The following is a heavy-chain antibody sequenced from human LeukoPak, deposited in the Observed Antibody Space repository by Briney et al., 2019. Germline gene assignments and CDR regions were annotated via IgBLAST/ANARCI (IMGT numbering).Heavy chain of an antibody. CDR3: TTADYYGPKAFDY. V-gene: IGHV3-15*01. J-gene: IGHJ4*02. Sequence: GGSLRLSCAASGFTFSSYSMNWVRQAPGKGLEWVGRIKSKTDGGTTDYAAPVKGRLTISRDDSKNTLYLQMNSLKTEDTAVYYCTTADYYGPKAFDYWGQGTLVTVSS. CDR2: IKSKTDGGTT. D-gene: IGHD3-10*01. CDR1: GFTFSSYS.